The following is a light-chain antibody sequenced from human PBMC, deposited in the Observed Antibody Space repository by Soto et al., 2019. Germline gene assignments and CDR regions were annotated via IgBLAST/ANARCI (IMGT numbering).Light chain of an antibody. CDR3: QQYDSTPPT. V-gene: IGKV3-20*01. CDR2: GAS. CDR1: QSVNSNY. Sequence: EIVLTQSPGTLSLSPGDRATLSCRASQSVNSNYLAWYQRKPGQAPRLLVYGASNRATDIPYRFSASGSGTDFTLTITRLEEEDFAVYYCQQYDSTPPTFGQGTKVEVK. J-gene: IGKJ1*01.